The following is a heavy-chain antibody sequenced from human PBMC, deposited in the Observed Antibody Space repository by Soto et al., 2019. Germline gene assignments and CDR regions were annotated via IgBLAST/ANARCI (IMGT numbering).Heavy chain of an antibody. V-gene: IGHV4-31*03. Sequence: QVQLQESGPGLVKPSQTLSLTCTVSGGSISSGGYYWSWIRQHPGKGLEWIGYIYYSGSTYYNPSLKRRVTIAVDTSKNQFSLKLSSVTAADTAVYYCARYVDPTTEVPPYLDYWGQGTLITVSS. J-gene: IGHJ4*02. D-gene: IGHD3-16*01. CDR2: IYYSGST. CDR1: GGSISSGGYY. CDR3: ARYVDPTTEVPPYLDY.